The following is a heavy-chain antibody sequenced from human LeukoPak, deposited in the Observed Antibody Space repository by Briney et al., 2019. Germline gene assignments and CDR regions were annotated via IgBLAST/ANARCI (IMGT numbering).Heavy chain of an antibody. CDR1: GFTFSSYS. V-gene: IGHV3-21*01. D-gene: IGHD3-3*01. J-gene: IGHJ3*02. CDR3: ARDSITIFGVARGWAFDI. Sequence: GSLRLACAASGFTFSSYSMNWVRQAPGKGLEWVSSISSSSSYIYYADSVKGRFTISRDNAKNSLYLQMNSLRAEDTAVYYCARDSITIFGVARGWAFDIWGQGTMVTVSS. CDR2: ISSSSSYI.